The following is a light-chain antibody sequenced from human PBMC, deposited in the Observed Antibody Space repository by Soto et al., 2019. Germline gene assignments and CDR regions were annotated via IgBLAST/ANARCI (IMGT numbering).Light chain of an antibody. CDR2: GAS. V-gene: IGKV3-15*01. CDR3: QQYKYWPRT. CDR1: QSGNSD. Sequence: EVVMTQSPAILSVSPGERATLSCRASQSGNSDLAWYQQKPGQAPRLLIQGASTRATGIPARFSGSGSGTEFTLTISSLQSEGFAVYYCQQYKYWPRTFGQGTKVDIK. J-gene: IGKJ1*01.